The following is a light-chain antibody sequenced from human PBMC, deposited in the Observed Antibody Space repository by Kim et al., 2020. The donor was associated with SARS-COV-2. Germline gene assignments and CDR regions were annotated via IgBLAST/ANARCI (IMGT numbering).Light chain of an antibody. Sequence: SSELTQDPAVSVALGQTIRITCHGDSLRSYYATWYQQKPGQAPILVIYGKNNRPSGIPDRFSGSSSGNTASLTITGTQAGDEADYYCNSRDRNYNVVFAGGPLLSGL. CDR2: GKN. CDR1: SLRSYY. J-gene: IGLJ2*01. CDR3: NSRDRNYNVV. V-gene: IGLV3-19*01.